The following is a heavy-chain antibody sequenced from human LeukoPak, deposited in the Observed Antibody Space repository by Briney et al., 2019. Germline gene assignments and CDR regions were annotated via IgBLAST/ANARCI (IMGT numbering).Heavy chain of an antibody. V-gene: IGHV6-1*01. CDR1: GDSVSSNSAA. D-gene: IGHD4-17*01. Sequence: SQTLSLTCAISGDSVSSNSAAWTWIRQSPSRGFEWLGRTYYRSKWYNDYAVSVKSRITINPDTSKNQFSLQLNSVTPEDTAVYYCAREKGGDYGIARWFDPWGQGTLVTVSS. J-gene: IGHJ5*02. CDR2: TYYRSKWYN. CDR3: AREKGGDYGIARWFDP.